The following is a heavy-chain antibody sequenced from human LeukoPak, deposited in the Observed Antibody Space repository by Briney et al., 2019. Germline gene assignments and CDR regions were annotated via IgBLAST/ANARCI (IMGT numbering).Heavy chain of an antibody. V-gene: IGHV1-24*01. Sequence: ASVKVSCKVSGYTLTVLTMHCVRQAPGKGLEWMGGFDPEDGETIYAQKFQGRVTMTEDTSTDTAYMELSSLRSEDTAVYYCASVIQMGATYVFYFDYWGQGTLVTVSS. D-gene: IGHD1-26*01. CDR1: GYTLTVLT. CDR3: ASVIQMGATYVFYFDY. J-gene: IGHJ4*02. CDR2: FDPEDGET.